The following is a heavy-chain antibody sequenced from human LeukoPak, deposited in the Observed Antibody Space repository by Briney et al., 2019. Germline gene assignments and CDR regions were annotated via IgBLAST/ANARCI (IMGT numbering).Heavy chain of an antibody. CDR1: GGSISSYY. Sequence: SETLSLTCTVSGGSISSYYWSWIRQPAGKGLEWIGRIYTSGSTNYNPSLKSRVTMSVDTSKNQFSLNLSSVTAADTAVYYCARRRYPGYSSGLFDYWGQGTLVTVSS. CDR3: ARRRYPGYSSGLFDY. D-gene: IGHD6-19*01. V-gene: IGHV4-4*07. CDR2: IYTSGST. J-gene: IGHJ4*02.